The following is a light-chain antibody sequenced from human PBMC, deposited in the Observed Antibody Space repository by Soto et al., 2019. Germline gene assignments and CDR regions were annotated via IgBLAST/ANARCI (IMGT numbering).Light chain of an antibody. J-gene: IGKJ1*01. V-gene: IGKV1-39*01. CDR2: FAS. Sequence: DIQMTQSPSSLSASVGDRVTIACRASQDIVDYLNWYQQKPGKAPTLLICFASTLQSGVPSRFSGSGSGTDFTLTISSLQPEDFATYFCQQSYSSPQTFGQGTKVEFK. CDR1: QDIVDY. CDR3: QQSYSSPQT.